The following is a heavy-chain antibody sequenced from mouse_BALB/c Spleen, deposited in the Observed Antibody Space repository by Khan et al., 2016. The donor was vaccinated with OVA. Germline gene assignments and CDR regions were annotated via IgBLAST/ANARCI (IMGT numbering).Heavy chain of an antibody. J-gene: IGHJ2*01. D-gene: IGHD1-2*01. CDR1: GYSITSGYG. Sequence: EVQLQESGPGLVKPSQSLSLTCTVTGYSITSGYGWNWIRQLPGNILEWMGYISYSGSTNYHPSLKSRISITRDTSKNQFFLQLNSVTTEDTATYYCARTARIKYWGQGTTLTVSS. CDR3: ARTARIKY. CDR2: ISYSGST. V-gene: IGHV3-2*02.